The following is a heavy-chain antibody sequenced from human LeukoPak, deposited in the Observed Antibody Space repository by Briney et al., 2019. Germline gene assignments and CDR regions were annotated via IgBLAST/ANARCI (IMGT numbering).Heavy chain of an antibody. Sequence: PSGTLSLTRTVSGGSISGYYWSWIRQPPGKGLEWIGYISDSGSTNYNPSLKSRVTISVDTSKNQFSLRLTSVTAADTAVYYCARDPYASGVDYWGQGTLVTVSS. CDR3: ARDPYASGVDY. J-gene: IGHJ4*02. CDR1: GGSISGYY. D-gene: IGHD3-10*01. CDR2: ISDSGST. V-gene: IGHV4-59*01.